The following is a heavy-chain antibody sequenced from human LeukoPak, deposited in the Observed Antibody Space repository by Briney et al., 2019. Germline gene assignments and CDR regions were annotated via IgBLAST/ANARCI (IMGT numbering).Heavy chain of an antibody. J-gene: IGHJ4*02. CDR1: GGSISSYY. D-gene: IGHD5-24*01. CDR2: IYTSGST. CDR3: ARDRDSYFDY. Sequence: SETLSLTCTVSGGSISSYYWSWLRQPAGKGLEWIGRIYTSGSTNYNPSLKSRVTMSVDTSKNQFSLQLNSVTPEDTAVYYCARDRDSYFDYWGQGTLVTVSS. V-gene: IGHV4-4*07.